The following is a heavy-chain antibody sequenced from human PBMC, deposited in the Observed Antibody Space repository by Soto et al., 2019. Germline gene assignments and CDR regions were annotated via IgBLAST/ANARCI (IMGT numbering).Heavy chain of an antibody. D-gene: IGHD4-4*01. Sequence: ASVKVSCKASQYTFTSYDINWVRQATGQSLEWMGWMNPNSGNTGYAQKLQVRVTMTTDTSTSTAYMELRSLRSDDTAVYYTSRGYDSTEYSTSLGVDGRGRGDLVTVAS. J-gene: IGHJ2*01. CDR1: QYTFTSYD. CDR3: SRGYDSTEYSTSLGVDG. CDR2: MNPNSGNT. V-gene: IGHV1-8*01.